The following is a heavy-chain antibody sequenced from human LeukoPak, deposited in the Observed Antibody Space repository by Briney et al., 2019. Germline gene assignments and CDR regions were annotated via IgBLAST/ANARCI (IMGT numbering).Heavy chain of an antibody. CDR3: ARGVTRVGWFDP. Sequence: SQTLSLTCTVSGGSISSGGYYWSWIRQHPGKGLEWIGYIYYSGSTYYNPSLESRVTISVDTSKNQFSLKLSSVTAADTAVYYCARGVTRVGWFDPWGQGTLVTVSS. CDR2: IYYSGST. D-gene: IGHD2-2*01. CDR1: GGSISSGGYY. V-gene: IGHV4-31*03. J-gene: IGHJ5*02.